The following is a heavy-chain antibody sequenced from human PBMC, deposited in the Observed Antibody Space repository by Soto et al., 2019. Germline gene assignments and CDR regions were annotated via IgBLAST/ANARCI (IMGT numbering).Heavy chain of an antibody. D-gene: IGHD3-10*01. CDR2: ISHDGSNK. CDR1: GFTFSSYA. Sequence: GGSLRLSCAASGFTFSSYAMHWVRQAPGKGLEWVAVISHDGSNKYYADSVKGRFTISRDNSKNTLYLQMNSLRAEDTAVYYCARDSDGEFDYWGQGTLVTVSS. CDR3: ARDSDGEFDY. V-gene: IGHV3-30-3*01. J-gene: IGHJ4*02.